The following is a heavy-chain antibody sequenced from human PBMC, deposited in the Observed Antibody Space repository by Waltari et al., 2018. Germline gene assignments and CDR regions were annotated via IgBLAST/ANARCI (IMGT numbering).Heavy chain of an antibody. J-gene: IGHJ4*02. CDR1: GFIFRNFW. CDR3: ATSRAAAGND. V-gene: IGHV3-7*01. Sequence: VQLLESGGGLVQPGGSLRLACAACGFIFRNFWMSWVRQAPGKGLEWLANIKYDGSAKYYVESVRGRFTISRDNAENSLYLQMSSLRADDTAVYYCATSRAAAGNDWGQGTLVSVSS. D-gene: IGHD6-13*01. CDR2: IKYDGSAK.